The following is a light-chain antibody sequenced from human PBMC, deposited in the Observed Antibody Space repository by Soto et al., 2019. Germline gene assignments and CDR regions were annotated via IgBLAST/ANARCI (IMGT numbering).Light chain of an antibody. J-gene: IGKJ1*01. CDR3: QHYGSSLWT. Sequence: EIVLTQFPGTLSLSPGERATLSCRASQSVSSSNLAWYQQKPGQAPRPLIYGASNRASGIPDRFSGSGSGTDFTLTISRLEPEDFAVYYCQHYGSSLWTFGQGTKVDI. CDR2: GAS. V-gene: IGKV3-20*01. CDR1: QSVSSSN.